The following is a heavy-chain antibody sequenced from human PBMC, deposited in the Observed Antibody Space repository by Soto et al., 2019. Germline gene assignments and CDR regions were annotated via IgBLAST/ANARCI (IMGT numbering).Heavy chain of an antibody. D-gene: IGHD3-22*01. CDR1: GGSISSYY. CDR2: IYYSGST. J-gene: IGHJ4*02. CDR3: ARAQKYYYDSSGYLIDY. Sequence: SETLSLTCTVSGGSISSYYWSWIRQPPGKGLEWIGYIYYSGSTNYNPSLKSRVTISVDTSKNQFSLKLSSVTAADTAVYYCARAQKYYYDSSGYLIDYWGQGTLVTVS. V-gene: IGHV4-59*01.